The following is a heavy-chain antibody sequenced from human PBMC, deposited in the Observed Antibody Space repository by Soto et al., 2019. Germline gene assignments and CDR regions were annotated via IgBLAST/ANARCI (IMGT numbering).Heavy chain of an antibody. CDR1: GYTFTSYD. CDR3: ARGYSTIFGVVIIQYYYMDV. Sequence: QVQLVQSGAEVKKPGASVKVSCKASGYTFTSYDINWVRQATGQGLEWMGWMNPNSGNTGYAQKFQGRVTMTRNTSISTAYMELSSLRSEDTAVYYCARGYSTIFGVVIIQYYYMDVWGKGTTVTVSS. V-gene: IGHV1-8*01. D-gene: IGHD3-3*01. CDR2: MNPNSGNT. J-gene: IGHJ6*03.